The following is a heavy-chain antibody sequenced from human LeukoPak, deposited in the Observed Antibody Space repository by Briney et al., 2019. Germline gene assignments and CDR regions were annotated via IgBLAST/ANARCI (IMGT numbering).Heavy chain of an antibody. CDR1: GGSISSGSYY. CDR2: IYTSGST. V-gene: IGHV4-61*02. J-gene: IGHJ4*02. CDR3: ARDGYDSSGYYQFDY. D-gene: IGHD3-22*01. Sequence: PSETLSLTCTVSGGSISSGSYYWSWIRQPAGKGLEWIGRIYTSGSTNYNPSLKSRVTISVDTSKNQFSLKLSSVTAADTAVYYCARDGYDSSGYYQFDYWGQGTLVTVSS.